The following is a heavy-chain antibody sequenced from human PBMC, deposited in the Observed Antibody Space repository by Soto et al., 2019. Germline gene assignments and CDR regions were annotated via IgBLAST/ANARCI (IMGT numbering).Heavy chain of an antibody. D-gene: IGHD3-10*01. V-gene: IGHV4-39*01. CDR1: GGSISSSSYY. J-gene: IGHJ6*02. CDR2: IYYSGST. Sequence: SGTLSLTCTVSGGSISSSSYYWCGIRQPTGKGLEWIGSIYYSGSTYYNPSLKSRGTISVDTSKNQFSLKLSSVTAADTAVYYWASYRITMVRRPYYYGLDVWGQGTTVT. CDR3: ASYRITMVRRPYYYGLDV.